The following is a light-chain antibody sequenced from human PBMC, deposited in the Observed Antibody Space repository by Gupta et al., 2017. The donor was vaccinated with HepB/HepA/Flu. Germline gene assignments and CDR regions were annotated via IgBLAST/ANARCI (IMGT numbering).Light chain of an antibody. V-gene: IGKV3-15*01. CDR2: DIS. J-gene: IGKJ4*01. CDR3: QQDNNWPLT. CDR1: QSVSNT. Sequence: DIVMTHSPATLSGSAGERTTLSCRASQSVSNTLAWYQQKPGHAPRLLIYDISTRATAVPARFSGSGSGTELTLTISSLQPEHFAIYYCQQDNNWPLTFGGGTKVENK.